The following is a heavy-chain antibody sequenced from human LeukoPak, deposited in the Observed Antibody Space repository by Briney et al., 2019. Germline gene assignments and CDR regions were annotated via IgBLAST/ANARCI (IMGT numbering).Heavy chain of an antibody. V-gene: IGHV1-69*06. CDR1: GGTFSSYA. CDR2: IIPIFGTA. Sequence: ASVKVSCKASGGTFSSYAISWVRQAPGQGLEWMGGIIPIFGTANYAQKFQGRVTITADKSTSAAYMELSSLRSEDTAVYNCACYYDHNWFDAWGQGTLVTVSS. J-gene: IGHJ5*02. D-gene: IGHD3-22*01. CDR3: ACYYDHNWFDA.